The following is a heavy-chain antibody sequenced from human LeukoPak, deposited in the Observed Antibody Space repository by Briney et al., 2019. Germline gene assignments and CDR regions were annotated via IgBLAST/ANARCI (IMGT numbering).Heavy chain of an antibody. J-gene: IGHJ4*02. CDR1: AYTFTDYY. Sequence: GASVNVSCKASAYTFTDYYVHWVRQAPGQGLEWMGRINPSSGDTNYAQNLQGRVTMTRDTSISTAYMELSRLRSDDTAVYYCATTSGYFYYWGQGTLVTVSS. CDR2: INPSSGDT. D-gene: IGHD1-26*01. CDR3: ATTSGYFYY. V-gene: IGHV1-2*06.